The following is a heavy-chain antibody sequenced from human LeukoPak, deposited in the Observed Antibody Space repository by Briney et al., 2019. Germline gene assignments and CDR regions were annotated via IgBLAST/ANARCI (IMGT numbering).Heavy chain of an antibody. Sequence: GGSPRLSRAASGFTFSSSSTKWVRQAPRRGRGWVSYISSSSGYIYYADSVKGRFTISRDNAKNSLYLQMNSLRAEDTAVYYCARDIMDSSGDYVVHYWGQGTLVTVSS. CDR3: ARDIMDSSGDYVVHY. CDR2: ISSSSGYI. CDR1: GFTFSSSS. J-gene: IGHJ4*02. V-gene: IGHV3-21*05. D-gene: IGHD3-22*01.